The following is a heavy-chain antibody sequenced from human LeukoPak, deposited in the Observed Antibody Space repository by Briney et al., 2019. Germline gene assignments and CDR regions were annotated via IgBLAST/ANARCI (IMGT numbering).Heavy chain of an antibody. CDR1: RFTFSSYS. Sequence: GGSLRLSCAASRFTFSSYSMNWVRQAPGKGLEWVSSISSSSSYIYYADSVKGRFTISRDNAKNSLYLQMNSLRAEDTAVYYCARDGLGGSYFNYYYYYYMDVWGKGTTVTVSS. J-gene: IGHJ6*03. CDR2: ISSSSSYI. V-gene: IGHV3-21*01. D-gene: IGHD1-26*01. CDR3: ARDGLGGSYFNYYYYYYMDV.